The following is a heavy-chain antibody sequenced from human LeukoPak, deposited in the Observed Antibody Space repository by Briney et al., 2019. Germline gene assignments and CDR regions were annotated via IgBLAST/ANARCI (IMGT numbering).Heavy chain of an antibody. D-gene: IGHD6-19*01. CDR1: GYSISSGYY. Sequence: PSETLSLTCTVSGYSISSGYYWGWIRQPPGKGLEWIGSIYHSGSTYYNPSLKSRVTISVDTSKNQFSLKLSSVTAEDTAVYYCARHVTCPYSSACTFDYWGQGTLVTVSS. J-gene: IGHJ4*02. CDR3: ARHVTCPYSSACTFDY. CDR2: IYHSGST. V-gene: IGHV4-38-2*02.